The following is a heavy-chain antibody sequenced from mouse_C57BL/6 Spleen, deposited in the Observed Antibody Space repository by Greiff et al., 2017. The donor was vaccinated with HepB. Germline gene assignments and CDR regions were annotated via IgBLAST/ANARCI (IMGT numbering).Heavy chain of an antibody. CDR1: GYAFSSYW. J-gene: IGHJ4*01. V-gene: IGHV1-80*01. CDR3: ARSPDGSYYAMDY. Sequence: QVQLQQSGAELVKPGASVKISCKASGYAFSSYWMNWVKQRPGKGLEWIGQIYPGDGDTNYNGKFKGKATLTADKSSSTAYRQLSSLTSEDSAVYFCARSPDGSYYAMDYWGQRTSVTVSS. D-gene: IGHD2-3*01. CDR2: IYPGDGDT.